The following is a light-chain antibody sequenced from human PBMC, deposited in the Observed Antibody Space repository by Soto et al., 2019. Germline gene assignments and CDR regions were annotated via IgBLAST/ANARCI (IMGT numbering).Light chain of an antibody. V-gene: IGLV2-14*03. Sequence: QSELTRVAYGSRSPGQSLTITNTGTISDVGGYNFVSWYQQYPGKAPKLMICDVSNRPSGVSNRFSGSKSGNTASLTISVLQAEDEADYYCSSFTGSHYVFATGTKVTVL. J-gene: IGLJ1*01. CDR1: ISDVGGYNF. CDR2: DVS. CDR3: SSFTGSHYV.